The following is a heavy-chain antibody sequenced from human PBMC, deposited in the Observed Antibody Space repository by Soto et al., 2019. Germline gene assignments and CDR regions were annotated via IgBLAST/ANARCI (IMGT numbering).Heavy chain of an antibody. Sequence: PSETLSLTCTVSGGSITSSSYYWTWIRQPPGKGLEWIGEINHSGSTNYNPSLKSRVAISVDTSKNQFSLNLTSVTAADTAVYYCGPRGAVADPRGYWGQGTLVTVSS. CDR2: INHSGST. V-gene: IGHV4-39*07. CDR1: GGSITSSSYY. CDR3: GPRGAVADPRGY. J-gene: IGHJ4*02. D-gene: IGHD6-19*01.